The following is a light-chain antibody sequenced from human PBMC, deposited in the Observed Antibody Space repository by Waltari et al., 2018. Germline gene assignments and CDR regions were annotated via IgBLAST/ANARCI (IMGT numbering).Light chain of an antibody. CDR3: QQYGKSYSIS. Sequence: ILFTHSPGTLSLSPGESAALSCRASPIVSSDNLAGCQQRHGQAARLLIYGAAIRATDTPDRFSGSGAGTDVTLTISRVEPEDVAVYYCQQYGKSYSISFGQGTRLEIK. J-gene: IGKJ5*01. CDR2: GAA. V-gene: IGKV3-20*01. CDR1: PIVSSDN.